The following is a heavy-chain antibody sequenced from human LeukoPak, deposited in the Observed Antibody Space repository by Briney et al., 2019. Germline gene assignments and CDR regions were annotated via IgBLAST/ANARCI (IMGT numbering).Heavy chain of an antibody. CDR1: GFTFSSYA. CDR3: AKGIRSSVTKLNYFDY. D-gene: IGHD4-17*01. Sequence: GGSLRLSCVASGFTFSSYAMSWVRQAPGKGLEWVSAFSGSGGSTYSADSVKGRFTISRDNSKNTLYLQMNRLRAEDTAVYYSAKGIRSSVTKLNYFDYWGQGTLVTVSS. CDR2: FSGSGGST. J-gene: IGHJ4*02. V-gene: IGHV3-23*01.